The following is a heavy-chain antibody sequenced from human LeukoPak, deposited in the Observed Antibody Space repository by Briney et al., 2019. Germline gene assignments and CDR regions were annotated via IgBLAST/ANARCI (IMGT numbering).Heavy chain of an antibody. Sequence: ASVKVSCKASGYTFTSYDINWARQATGQGLEWMGWMNPNSGNTGYAQKFQGRVTTTRNTSISTAYMELSSLRSEDTAVYYCARRYYYGSGSYYPNDYWGQGTLVTVSS. CDR1: GYTFTSYD. CDR3: ARRYYYGSGSYYPNDY. D-gene: IGHD3-10*01. J-gene: IGHJ4*02. V-gene: IGHV1-8*01. CDR2: MNPNSGNT.